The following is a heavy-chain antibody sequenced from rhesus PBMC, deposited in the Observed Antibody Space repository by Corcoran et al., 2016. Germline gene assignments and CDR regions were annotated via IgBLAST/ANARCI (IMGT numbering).Heavy chain of an antibody. J-gene: IGHJ4*01. D-gene: IGHD1-1-1*01. V-gene: IGHV4S10*01. Sequence: QVQLQESGPGVVKPSATLSLTCAVSGGPIRDSYRWRWIRQPPGKGLEWIGYIYGSSTRTNYNPSLKSRVTISKDTSKNQFSLKLSSVTAADTAVYYCARMIAGTLFDYWGQGVLVTVSS. CDR3: ARMIAGTLFDY. CDR2: IYGSSTRT. CDR1: GGPIRDSYR.